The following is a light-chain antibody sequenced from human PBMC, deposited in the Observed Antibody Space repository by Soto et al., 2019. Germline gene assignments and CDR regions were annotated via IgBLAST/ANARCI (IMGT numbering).Light chain of an antibody. J-gene: IGKJ2*01. CDR3: QQFNSYPL. V-gene: IGKV1-13*02. CDR2: DAS. Sequence: AIQLTQSPSSLSASVGDRVTITWRASQGISSALAWYQQKPGKAPKLLIYDASSLESGVPSRFSGSGSGTDFTLTISSLQPEDFATYYCQQFNSYPLFGQGTKLEIK. CDR1: QGISSA.